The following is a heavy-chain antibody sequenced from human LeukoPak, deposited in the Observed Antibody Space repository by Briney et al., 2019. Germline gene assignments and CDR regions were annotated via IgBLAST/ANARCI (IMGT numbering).Heavy chain of an antibody. CDR3: VYCSGGNCFSAVRGWTY. D-gene: IGHD2-15*01. Sequence: GGSLRLSCAASGFTVSSNYMSWVRQAPGKGLEWVSVIYSGGSTYYADSVKGRFTISRDNSKNTLYLQMSSLRADDTAVYYCVYCSGGNCFSAVRGWTYWGQGTLVTVSS. CDR2: IYSGGST. CDR1: GFTVSSNY. J-gene: IGHJ4*02. V-gene: IGHV3-66*02.